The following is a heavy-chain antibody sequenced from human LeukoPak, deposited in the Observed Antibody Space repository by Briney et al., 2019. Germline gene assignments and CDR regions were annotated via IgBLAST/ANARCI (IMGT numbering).Heavy chain of an antibody. CDR1: GFTVGSYA. J-gene: IGHJ4*02. V-gene: IGHV3-30-3*01. D-gene: IGHD5-12*01. Sequence: GGSLRLSCAVSGFTVGSYAMTWVRQAPGKGLEWVAVISYDGSNKYYADSVKGRFTISRDNSKNTLYLQMNSLRAEDTAVYYCARDPGYSGYDPFDYWGQGTLVTVSS. CDR2: ISYDGSNK. CDR3: ARDPGYSGYDPFDY.